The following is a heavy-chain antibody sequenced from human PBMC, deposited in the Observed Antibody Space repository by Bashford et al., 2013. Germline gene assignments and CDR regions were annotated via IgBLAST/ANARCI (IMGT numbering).Heavy chain of an antibody. J-gene: IGHJ4*02. V-gene: IGHV1-2*02. CDR2: IRPITGDT. Sequence: ASVKVSCKASGYAFTGFFIHWMRQAPGQGLECMGWIRPITGDTNYLQNFQGRVTMTRDTSINTVYMELNRLTSDDTAVYFCARDYSNGGFDYWGQGTLVTVSS. CDR1: GYAFTGFF. CDR3: ARDYSNGGFDY. D-gene: IGHD4-11*01.